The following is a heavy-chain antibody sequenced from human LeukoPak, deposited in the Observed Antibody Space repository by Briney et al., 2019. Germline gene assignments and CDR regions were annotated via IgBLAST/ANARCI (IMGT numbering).Heavy chain of an antibody. Sequence: PGRSLRLSCAVSGCTFSNYAMHWVRQAPGKGLEWVALISYDWRNKYYADSVKGRFTVSRDNAKSTLYLQMNSLRGEDTAVYYCARDPALYCTGGSCREYYFDYWGQGALVTPSP. CDR2: ISYDWRNK. V-gene: IGHV3-30*04. J-gene: IGHJ4*02. D-gene: IGHD2-15*01. CDR3: ARDPALYCTGGSCREYYFDY. CDR1: GCTFSNYA.